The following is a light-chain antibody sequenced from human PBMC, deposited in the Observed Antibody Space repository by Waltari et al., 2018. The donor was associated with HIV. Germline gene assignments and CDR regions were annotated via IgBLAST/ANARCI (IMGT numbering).Light chain of an antibody. J-gene: IGKJ3*01. CDR3: QQYYSTPFT. Sequence: IVMTQSPDSLAVSLGERATINGKSSQNILYNSNNKNYLAWYQQKPGQPPKLLIYWASTRESGVPDRFSGSGSGTDFTLTISSLQAEDVAVYYCQQYYSTPFTFGPGTKAEIK. V-gene: IGKV4-1*01. CDR2: WAS. CDR1: QNILYNSNNKNY.